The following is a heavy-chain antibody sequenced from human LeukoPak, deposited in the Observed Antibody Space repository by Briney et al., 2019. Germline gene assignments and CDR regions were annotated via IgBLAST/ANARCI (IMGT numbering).Heavy chain of an antibody. CDR3: AREGYGDYAFDI. J-gene: IGHJ3*02. CDR1: GGSISSGGYS. V-gene: IGHV4-30-2*01. CDR2: IYYSGTT. Sequence: PSETLSLTCGLSGGSISSGGYSWSWIRQPPGKGLEWIGYIYYSGTTYYNPSLKSRATISVDRSKNQFSLKLSSVTAADTAVYFCAREGYGDYAFDIWGQGTVVTVSS. D-gene: IGHD4-17*01.